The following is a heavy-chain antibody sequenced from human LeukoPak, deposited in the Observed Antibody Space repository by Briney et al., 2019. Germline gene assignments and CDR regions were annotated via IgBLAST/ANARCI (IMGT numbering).Heavy chain of an antibody. CDR2: IYTSGST. CDR1: GGSISSYY. D-gene: IGHD1-14*01. V-gene: IGHV4-4*07. Sequence: PSETLSLTCTVSGGSISSYYWSWIRQPAGKGLEWIGRIYTSGSTNYNPSLKSRVTMSVDTSKNQFSLKLSSVTAADTAVYYCARGPTGPNHRVGAFDIWGQGTMVTVSS. CDR3: ARGPTGPNHRVGAFDI. J-gene: IGHJ3*02.